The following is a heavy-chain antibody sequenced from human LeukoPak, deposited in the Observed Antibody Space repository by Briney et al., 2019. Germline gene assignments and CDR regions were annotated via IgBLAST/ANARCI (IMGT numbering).Heavy chain of an antibody. Sequence: APVKVSCKASGYTFTGYHIHWVRQAPGQGLEWMGRINPYSGDTNFAQKFQGRVTMTRDTSITTAYMDLSSLTPDDTAVYFCARDQGSLTRIWYTGYWGQGTQVTVSS. CDR3: ARDQGSLTRIWYTGY. CDR1: GYTFTGYH. J-gene: IGHJ4*02. CDR2: INPYSGDT. D-gene: IGHD4/OR15-4a*01. V-gene: IGHV1-2*06.